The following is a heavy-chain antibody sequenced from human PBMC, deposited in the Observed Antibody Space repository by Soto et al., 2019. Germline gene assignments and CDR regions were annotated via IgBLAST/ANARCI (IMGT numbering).Heavy chain of an antibody. CDR1: GGSVSSYY. J-gene: IGHJ5*02. CDR2: VYYSGST. CDR3: ARGPIVVVPAAYTNNVGWFDP. D-gene: IGHD2-2*01. Sequence: PSETLSLTCTVSGGSVSSYYWSWIRQPPGKGLEWIGYVYYSGSTNYNPSLKSRVTISVDTSKNQFSLKLSSVTAADTAVYYCARGPIVVVPAAYTNNVGWFDPWGQGTLVTVSS. V-gene: IGHV4-59*02.